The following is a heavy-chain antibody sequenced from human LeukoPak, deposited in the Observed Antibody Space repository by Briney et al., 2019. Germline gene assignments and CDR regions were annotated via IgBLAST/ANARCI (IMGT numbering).Heavy chain of an antibody. V-gene: IGHV4-4*07. CDR2: IYTSGST. CDR1: GGSISSYY. CDR3: ARVIDYYDSSGTGNWFDP. D-gene: IGHD3-22*01. Sequence: PSETLSLTCTVSGGSISSYYWSWIRQPAGKGLEWIGRIYTSGSTNYNPSLKSRVTISVDTSKNQFSLKLSSVTAADTVVYYCARVIDYYDSSGTGNWFDPWGQGTLVTVSS. J-gene: IGHJ5*02.